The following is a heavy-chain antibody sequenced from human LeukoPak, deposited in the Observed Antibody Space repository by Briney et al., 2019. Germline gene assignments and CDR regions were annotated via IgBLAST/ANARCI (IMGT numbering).Heavy chain of an antibody. CDR2: INRSGDTK. V-gene: IGHV3-48*03. D-gene: IGHD4-17*01. Sequence: PGGSLRLSCAASGFTFRSYEMSWVCQAPGKGLQWVSYINRSGDTKHYADSVRGRFTVSRDNAKNSLYLQMNSLRDEDTAAYYCVRGTTTNYFDYWGQETLVTVSS. CDR3: VRGTTTNYFDY. J-gene: IGHJ4*02. CDR1: GFTFRSYE.